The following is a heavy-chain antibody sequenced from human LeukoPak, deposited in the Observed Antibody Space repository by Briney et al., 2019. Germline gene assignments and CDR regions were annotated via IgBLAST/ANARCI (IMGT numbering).Heavy chain of an antibody. V-gene: IGHV3-66*01. CDR1: GFTVSSNY. J-gene: IGHJ4*02. Sequence: PGGSLRLSCAASGFTVSSNYMSWVRQAPGKGLEWVAVIYSGGSTYYADSVKGRFTISRDNAKNSLYLQMNSLRAEDTAVYYCARSSRGSYYGAHFDYWGQGTLVTVSS. CDR2: IYSGGST. CDR3: ARSSRGSYYGAHFDY. D-gene: IGHD1-26*01.